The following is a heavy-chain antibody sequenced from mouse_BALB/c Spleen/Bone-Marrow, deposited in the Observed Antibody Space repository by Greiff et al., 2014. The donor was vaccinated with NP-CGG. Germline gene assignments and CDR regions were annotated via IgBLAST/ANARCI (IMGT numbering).Heavy chain of an antibody. D-gene: IGHD2-4*01. V-gene: IGHV2-4-1*01. CDR3: ARNKNDYDGTLAY. CDR1: GFSLTSYG. Sequence: VQVEESGPGLVQPSQSLSITCTVSGFSLTSYGVHWVRQSPGKGLEWLGVIWSGGNTDYNAAFISRLSISKDNSKSQVFFKMNSLQADDTAIYYCARNKNDYDGTLAYWGQGTLVTVSA. J-gene: IGHJ3*01. CDR2: IWSGGNT.